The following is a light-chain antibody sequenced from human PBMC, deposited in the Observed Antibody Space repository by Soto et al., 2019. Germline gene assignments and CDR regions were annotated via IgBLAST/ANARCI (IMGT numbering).Light chain of an antibody. CDR3: AAWDVSRNVVV. CDR2: SSS. J-gene: IGLJ2*01. V-gene: IGLV1-44*01. Sequence: QSVVTQPPSASGTPGQRVTISCSGSASNIGSNPVNWYQQLPGTAPKLLIYSSSHRPSGVPARISGSKSGTSASLAISGLQSGDEADYYCAAWDVSRNVVVFGGGTKLTVL. CDR1: ASNIGSNP.